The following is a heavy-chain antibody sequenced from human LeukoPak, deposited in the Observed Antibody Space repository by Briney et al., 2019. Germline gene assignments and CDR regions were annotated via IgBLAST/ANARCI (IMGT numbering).Heavy chain of an antibody. CDR1: GFTDSSNY. D-gene: IGHD2-15*01. CDR3: ATLPGYCCGGSCLGAFDR. V-gene: IGHV3-53*01. J-gene: IGHJ3*01. CDR2: IYSGGSI. Sequence: PGGSLRLSCAASGFTDSSNYMSGVRHAPGKGREWVAVIYSGGSIYYADSVKGRFTISRDNYKNTLYLQMNSLRAEDTAVYYCATLPGYCCGGSCLGAFDRCGQASMVTVSS.